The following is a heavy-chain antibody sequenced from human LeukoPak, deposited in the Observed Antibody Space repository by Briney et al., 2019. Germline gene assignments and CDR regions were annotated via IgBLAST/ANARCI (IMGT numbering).Heavy chain of an antibody. CDR3: AAAANILTGYYSGMDV. J-gene: IGHJ6*02. Sequence: SVKVSCKASGFTFTSSAMQWMRQARGQRLEWIGWIVVGSGNTNYAQKFQERVTITRDMSTSTAYMELSSLRSEDTAVYYCAAAANILTGYYSGMDVWGQGTTVTVSS. CDR1: GFTFTSSA. D-gene: IGHD3-9*01. V-gene: IGHV1-58*02. CDR2: IVVGSGNT.